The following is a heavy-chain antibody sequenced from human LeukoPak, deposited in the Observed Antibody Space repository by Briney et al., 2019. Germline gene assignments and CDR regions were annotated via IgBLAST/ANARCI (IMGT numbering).Heavy chain of an antibody. Sequence: GGSLRFSCAASGFTFRRHAMSWVRQAPGKGLEWVSVISGSGGSTYYADSVKGRFTISRDNSKNTLYLQMNSLRAEDTAVYYCAKDITGMDYWGQGTLVTVSS. J-gene: IGHJ4*02. CDR1: GFTFRRHA. CDR2: ISGSGGST. D-gene: IGHD3-10*01. V-gene: IGHV3-23*01. CDR3: AKDITGMDY.